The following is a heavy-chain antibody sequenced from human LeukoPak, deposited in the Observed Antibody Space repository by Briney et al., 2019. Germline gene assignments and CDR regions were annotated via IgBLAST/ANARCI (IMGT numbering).Heavy chain of an antibody. Sequence: GGSLRLSCAASGFTFSSYGMHWVRQAPGKGLEWVAVIWYDGSNKYYADSVKGRFTISRDSSKNTLYLQMNSLRAEDTAVYYCAKEGPRSAFDYWGQGTLVTVSS. CDR2: IWYDGSNK. CDR3: AKEGPRSAFDY. CDR1: GFTFSSYG. J-gene: IGHJ4*02. V-gene: IGHV3-33*06.